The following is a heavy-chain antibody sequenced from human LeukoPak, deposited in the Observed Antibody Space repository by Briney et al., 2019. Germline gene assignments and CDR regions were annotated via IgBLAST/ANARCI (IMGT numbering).Heavy chain of an antibody. Sequence: CKASXXXXXXXYMHWVRQAPGQGVEWMGWINPNSGGTNYAQKFQGRVTMTRDTSISTAYMELSRLRSDDTAVYYCARGVRGVYDYWGQGTLVTVSS. V-gene: IGHV1-2*02. D-gene: IGHD3-10*01. CDR1: XXXXXXXY. CDR3: ARGVRGVYDY. CDR2: INPNSGGT. J-gene: IGHJ4*02.